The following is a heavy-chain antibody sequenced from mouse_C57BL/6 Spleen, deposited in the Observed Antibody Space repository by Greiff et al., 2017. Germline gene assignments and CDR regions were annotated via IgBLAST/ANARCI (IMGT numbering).Heavy chain of an antibody. CDR3: ARYYPSRSWGGY. V-gene: IGHV1-55*01. J-gene: IGHJ3*01. CDR1: GYTFTSYW. CDR2: IYPGSGST. Sequence: VQLQQPGAELVKPGASVKMSCKASGYTFTSYWITWVKQRPGQGLEWIGDIYPGSGSTNYNEKFKRKATLTVDTSSSTAYMQLSSLTSEDSAVYYCARYYPSRSWGGYWGQGTMVTVSA. D-gene: IGHD1-1*01.